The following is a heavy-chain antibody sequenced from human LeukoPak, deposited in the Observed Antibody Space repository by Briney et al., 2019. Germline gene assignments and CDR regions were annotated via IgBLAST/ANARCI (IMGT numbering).Heavy chain of an antibody. CDR2: INPHSGGR. J-gene: IGHJ4*02. D-gene: IGHD2-15*01. V-gene: IGHV1-2*02. CDR1: GYSFTDYY. Sequence: GASVKVSCKASGYSFTDYYIHWVRQAPGQGLEWMGWINPHSGGRNLAQKFQGRVTMTRDTSITTAYLELSGLTSDDTAMYYCAKVRDRLSNFYSAAWGQGTLVSVSS. CDR3: AKVRDRLSNFYSAA.